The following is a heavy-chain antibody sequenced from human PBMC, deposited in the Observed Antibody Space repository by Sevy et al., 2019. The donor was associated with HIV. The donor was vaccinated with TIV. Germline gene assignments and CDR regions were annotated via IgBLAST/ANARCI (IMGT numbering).Heavy chain of an antibody. CDR1: GGSISSGDYY. CDR2: IHYSGST. J-gene: IGHJ4*02. V-gene: IGHV4-30-4*01. Sequence: SETLSLTCTVSGGSISSGDYYWSWIRQPPGKGLEWIGYIHYSGSTYYNPSLKSRVTISVDTSKNQFSLKLSSVTAADTAVYYCARGLITLSFDYWGQGTLVTVSS. D-gene: IGHD3-22*01. CDR3: ARGLITLSFDY.